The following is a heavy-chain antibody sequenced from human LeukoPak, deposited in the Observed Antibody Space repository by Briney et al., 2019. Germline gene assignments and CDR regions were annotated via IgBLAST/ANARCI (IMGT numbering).Heavy chain of an antibody. D-gene: IGHD5-18*01. CDR2: IIPIFGTA. CDR3: ARAPRTPGYSSWIDY. Sequence: GASVKVFCKASGYTFTSYAISWVRQAPGQGLEWMGGIIPIFGTANYAQKFQGRVTITTDESTSIAYMELSSLRSEDTAVYYCARAPRTPGYSSWIDYWGQGTLATVSS. CDR1: GYTFTSYA. J-gene: IGHJ4*02. V-gene: IGHV1-69*05.